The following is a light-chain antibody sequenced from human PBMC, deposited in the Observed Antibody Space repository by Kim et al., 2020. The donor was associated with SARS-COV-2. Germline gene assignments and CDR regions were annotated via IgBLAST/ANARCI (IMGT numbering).Light chain of an antibody. J-gene: IGKJ1*01. CDR3: QKYHSAPWT. CDR2: AAS. V-gene: IGKV1-27*01. Sequence: ASVGDRVTITCRASQDIANSLAWYQQKPGKVPQVLIYAASTLQSGVPSRFSGSGSGTEFTLTIGSLQTEDVATYYCQKYHSAPWTLGLGTKVDI. CDR1: QDIANS.